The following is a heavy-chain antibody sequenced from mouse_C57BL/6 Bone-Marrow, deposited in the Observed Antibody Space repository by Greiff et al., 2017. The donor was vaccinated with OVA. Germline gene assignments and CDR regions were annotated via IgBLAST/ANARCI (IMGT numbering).Heavy chain of an antibody. CDR1: GYTFTSYW. J-gene: IGHJ3*01. D-gene: IGHD2-5*01. CDR3: SSRCYSNYEFAY. CDR2: IHPNSGSN. Sequence: QVQLQQPGAELVKPGASVKLSCKASGYTFTSYWMHWVKQRPGQGLEWIGMIHPNSGSNNSNEKFKSKATLTVDKHSSTAYMQHSSLTSEDASVYVYSSRCYSNYEFAYWGQGTLVTVSA. V-gene: IGHV1-64*01.